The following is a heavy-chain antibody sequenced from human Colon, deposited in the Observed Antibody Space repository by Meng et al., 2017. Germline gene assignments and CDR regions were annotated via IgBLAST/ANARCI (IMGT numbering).Heavy chain of an antibody. V-gene: IGHV4-4*02. CDR1: GVSISTTNW. D-gene: IGHD1/OR15-1a*01. J-gene: IGHJ4*02. CDR2: IAHTGRT. CDR3: GTTDINYCPIHY. Sequence: QMQLRESGPGLVKPSGTLPLTCAVSGVSISTTNWWTWFRQSPGKGLEWIGEIAHTGRTNYNRSLKSRVTVSMDKSKNHFSLNVTSVTAADTAVYYCGTTDINYCPIHYWGQGTLVTVSS.